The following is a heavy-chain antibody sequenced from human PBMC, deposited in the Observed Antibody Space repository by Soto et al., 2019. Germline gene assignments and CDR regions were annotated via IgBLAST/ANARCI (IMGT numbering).Heavy chain of an antibody. V-gene: IGHV3-33*01. Sequence: GGSLRLSCAASGFTFSSYGMHWVRQAPGKGLEWVAVIWYDGSNKYYADSVKGRFTISRDNSKNTLYLQMNSLRAEDTAVYYCARGYYYDSRGIDYWGQGTPVTVSS. CDR2: IWYDGSNK. J-gene: IGHJ4*02. CDR3: ARGYYYDSRGIDY. CDR1: GFTFSSYG. D-gene: IGHD3-22*01.